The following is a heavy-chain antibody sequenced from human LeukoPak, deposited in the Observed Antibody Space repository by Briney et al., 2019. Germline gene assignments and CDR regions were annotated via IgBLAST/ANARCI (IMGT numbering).Heavy chain of an antibody. D-gene: IGHD2-21*01. V-gene: IGHV3-33*03. Sequence: GGSLRLSCAASGFTFSSYGMHWVRQAPGKGLEWVAVIWYDGSNKYYADSVKGRLTISRDNAKNTLSLQMNSLRAEDTAVYYCSTSISSTEAFDIWGQGTMVTVSS. CDR2: IWYDGSNK. CDR1: GFTFSSYG. CDR3: STSISSTEAFDI. J-gene: IGHJ3*02.